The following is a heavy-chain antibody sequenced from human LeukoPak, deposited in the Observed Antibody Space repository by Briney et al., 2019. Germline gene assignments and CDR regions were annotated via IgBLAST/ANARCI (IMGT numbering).Heavy chain of an antibody. CDR1: GYTFTSYD. V-gene: IGHV1-8*03. D-gene: IGHD5-24*01. J-gene: IGHJ4*02. CDR2: MNPNSGNT. Sequence: VASVKVSCKASGYTFTSYDINWVRQATGQGLEWMGWMNPNSGNTGYAQKFQGRVTITRNTSISTAYMELSSLRSEDTAVYYCARGRDGYNRGDFDYWGQGTLVTVSS. CDR3: ARGRDGYNRGDFDY.